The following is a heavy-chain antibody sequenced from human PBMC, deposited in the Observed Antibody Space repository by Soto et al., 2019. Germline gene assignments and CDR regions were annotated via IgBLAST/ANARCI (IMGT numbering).Heavy chain of an antibody. Sequence: SVKVSCKASGGSFSSYTISWVRHAPGQGLEWMGRIIPIHGIANYARKFQGRVTITADKSTSTAYMELSSLRSEDTAVYYCFTYDYRLNGYWGQGTLVTVSS. CDR1: GGSFSSYT. V-gene: IGHV1-69*02. CDR3: FTYDYRLNGY. D-gene: IGHD3-16*01. J-gene: IGHJ4*01. CDR2: IIPIHGIA.